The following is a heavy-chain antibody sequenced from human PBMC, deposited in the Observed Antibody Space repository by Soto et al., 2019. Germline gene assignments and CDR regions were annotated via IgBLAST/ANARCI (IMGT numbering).Heavy chain of an antibody. CDR2: INAGNGNT. D-gene: IGHD6-13*01. CDR3: ARGSTRSWYAFDI. Sequence: ASVKVSCQASGYTFTSYAMHLGGPAPGQRLEWMGWINAGNGNTKYSQKFQGRVTITRDTSASTAYMELSSLRSEDTAVYYCARGSTRSWYAFDIWGQGTMVTVSS. J-gene: IGHJ3*02. V-gene: IGHV1-3*01. CDR1: GYTFTSYA.